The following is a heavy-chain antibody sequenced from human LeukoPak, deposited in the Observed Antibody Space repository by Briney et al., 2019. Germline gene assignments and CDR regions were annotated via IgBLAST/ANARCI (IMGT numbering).Heavy chain of an antibody. CDR3: AKDLNLRYFDY. CDR2: ISGSGGST. CDR1: GFTFSSYV. D-gene: IGHD1-7*01. J-gene: IGHJ4*02. Sequence: GTLRLSCAASGFTFSSYVMSWVRQAPGKGLEWVSAISGSGGSTYYADSVKGRFTISRDNSKNTLYLQMNSLRAEDTAVYYCAKDLNLRYFDYWGQGTLVTVSS. V-gene: IGHV3-23*01.